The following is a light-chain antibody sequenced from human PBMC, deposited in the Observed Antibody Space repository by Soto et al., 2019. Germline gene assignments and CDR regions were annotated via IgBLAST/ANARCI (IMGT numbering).Light chain of an antibody. Sequence: IQMTQSPSSVSASVGDRVTMTCRASQGVGGWLAWYQQKPGKVPKLLISTASTLQSGVPSRFSGSGSGTEFTLTISSLQPEDFATYYCQQLNNYPRTFGQGTKVDIK. J-gene: IGKJ1*01. CDR3: QQLNNYPRT. CDR1: QGVGGW. CDR2: TAS. V-gene: IGKV1-12*01.